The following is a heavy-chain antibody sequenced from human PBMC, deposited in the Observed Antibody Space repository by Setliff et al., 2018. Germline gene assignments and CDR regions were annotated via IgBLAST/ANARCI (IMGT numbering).Heavy chain of an antibody. CDR2: IHYSGSP. D-gene: IGHD3-10*01. Sequence: KASETLSLTCTVSGDSISSGSYYWTWIRQPPGKGLEWIGYIHYSGSPNYHPSLKSRVTISVDTSKNQFSLKLSSVTAADTALYYCARVRSYGSGNYYYYYYDMDVWGQGTTVTVSS. J-gene: IGHJ6*02. V-gene: IGHV4-61*01. CDR1: GDSISSGSYY. CDR3: ARVRSYGSGNYYYYYYDMDV.